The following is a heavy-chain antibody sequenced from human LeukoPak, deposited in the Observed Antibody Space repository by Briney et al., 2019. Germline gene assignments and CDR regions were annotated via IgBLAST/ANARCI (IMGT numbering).Heavy chain of an antibody. J-gene: IGHJ6*03. V-gene: IGHV4-34*01. CDR3: ARHRVARKSTSSYMDV. Sequence: SETLSLTCAVYGGSFSGYYWSWIRQPPGKGLEWIGEINHSGSTNYNPSLKSRATISVDTSKNQFSLKLSSVTAADTAVYYCARHRVARKSTSSYMDVWGKGTTVTVSS. CDR2: INHSGST. D-gene: IGHD2-2*01. CDR1: GGSFSGYY.